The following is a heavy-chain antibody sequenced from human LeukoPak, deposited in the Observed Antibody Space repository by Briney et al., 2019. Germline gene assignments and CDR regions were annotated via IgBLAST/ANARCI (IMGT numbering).Heavy chain of an antibody. CDR1: GDSISSRDYY. D-gene: IGHD6-13*01. CDR3: ASNIAAAGPYFDY. J-gene: IGHJ4*02. Sequence: SETLSLTCSVSGDSISSRDYYWSWIRQPPGKGLEWIGYIYYSGSTSYNPSLKSRVTISVDTSKNQFSLRLSSVTAADTAVYYCASNIAAAGPYFDYWGQGTLVTVSP. CDR2: IYYSGST. V-gene: IGHV4-30-4*08.